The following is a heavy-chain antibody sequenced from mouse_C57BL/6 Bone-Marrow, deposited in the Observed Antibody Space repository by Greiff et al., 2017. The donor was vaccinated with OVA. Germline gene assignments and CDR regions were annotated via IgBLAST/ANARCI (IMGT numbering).Heavy chain of an antibody. CDR2: IYPGDGDT. J-gene: IGHJ1*03. CDR3: ARSPIYYGNYHWYFDV. V-gene: IGHV1-82*01. Sequence: VQLQQSGPELVKPGASVKISCKASGYAFSSSWMNWVKQRPGKGLEWIGRIYPGDGDTNYNGKFKGKATLTADKSSSTAYMQLSSLTSEDSAVYFCARSPIYYGNYHWYFDVWAQGPRSPSPQ. D-gene: IGHD2-1*01. CDR1: GYAFSSSW.